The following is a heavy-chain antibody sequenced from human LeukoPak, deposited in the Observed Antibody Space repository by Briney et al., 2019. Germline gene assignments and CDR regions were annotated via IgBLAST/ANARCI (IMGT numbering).Heavy chain of an antibody. CDR2: IYYSGST. D-gene: IGHD3-22*01. CDR1: GGSISSYY. CDR3: ARDLFYYYDSSGYAFDI. V-gene: IGHV4-59*01. J-gene: IGHJ3*02. Sequence: KPSETLSLTCTVSGGSISSYYWSWIRQPPGKGLEWIGYIYYSGSTNYNPSLKSRVTISVDTSKNQFSLKLSSVTAADTAVYYCARDLFYYYDSSGYAFDIWGQRTMVTVSS.